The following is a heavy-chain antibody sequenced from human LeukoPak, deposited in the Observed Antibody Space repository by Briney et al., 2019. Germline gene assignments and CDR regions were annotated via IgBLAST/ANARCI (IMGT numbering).Heavy chain of an antibody. J-gene: IGHJ6*03. CDR2: IHYSGST. Sequence: PGGSLRLSCAASGFTFSNYAMSWVRQPPGKGLEWIGNIHYSGSTYYNPSLKSRVTISVDTSKNQFSLKLSSVTAADTAVYYCAREMQDKSLQWIGELKKYYYYYMDVWGKGTTVIVSS. D-gene: IGHD3-10*01. V-gene: IGHV4-34*01. CDR1: GFTFSNYA. CDR3: AREMQDKSLQWIGELKKYYYYYMDV.